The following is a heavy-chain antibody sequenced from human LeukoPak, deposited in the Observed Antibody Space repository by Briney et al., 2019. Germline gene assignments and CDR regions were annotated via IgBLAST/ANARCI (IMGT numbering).Heavy chain of an antibody. D-gene: IGHD3-10*01. CDR2: ISSSSDTI. J-gene: IGHJ4*02. CDR1: GFTFSSYS. Sequence: GGSLRLSCAGSGFTFSSYSMNWVRQAPGKGLEWVSYISSSSDTIYYADSVKGRFTISRDNAKNSLFLQMTSLRAEDTAVYYCAMVRGVIFDSWGQGTLVTVSS. CDR3: AMVRGVIFDS. V-gene: IGHV3-48*01.